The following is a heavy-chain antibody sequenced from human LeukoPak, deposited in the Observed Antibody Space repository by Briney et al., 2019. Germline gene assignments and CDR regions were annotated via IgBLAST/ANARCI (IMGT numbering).Heavy chain of an antibody. V-gene: IGHV3-48*02. J-gene: IGHJ4*02. D-gene: IGHD3-3*01. CDR1: GFSFSSYA. Sequence: GGSLRLSCAASGFSFSSYAMSWVRQAPGKGLEWVSTISGSGLTTYFADSVKGRFTISRDNAKNSLYLQMNSLRDEDTAVYYCARDRPFWSGYHGYFDYWGQGTLVTVSS. CDR2: ISGSGLTT. CDR3: ARDRPFWSGYHGYFDY.